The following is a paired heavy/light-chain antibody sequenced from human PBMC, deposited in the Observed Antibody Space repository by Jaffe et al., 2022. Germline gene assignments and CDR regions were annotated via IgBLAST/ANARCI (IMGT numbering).Light chain of an antibody. CDR3: QKYNSAPLT. V-gene: IGKV1-27*01. Sequence: DIQMTQSPSSLSASVGDRVTITCRASQGISNYLAWYQQKPGKVPKLLIYAASTLQSGVPSRFSGSGSGTDFTLTISSLQPEDVATYYCQKYNSAPLTFGQGTKVEIK. CDR2: AAS. J-gene: IGKJ1*01. CDR1: QGISNY.
Heavy chain of an antibody. D-gene: IGHD3-10*01. J-gene: IGHJ5*02. CDR2: INTNTGNP. CDR1: GYTFTSYA. Sequence: QVQLVQSGSELKKPGASVKVSCKASGYTFTSYAMNWVRQAPGQGLEWMGWINTNTGNPTYAQGFTGRFVFSLDTSVSTAYLQISSLKAEDTAVYYCARGSAITMVRGVIKHPNWFDPWGQGTLVTVSS. CDR3: ARGSAITMVRGVIKHPNWFDP. V-gene: IGHV7-4-1*02.